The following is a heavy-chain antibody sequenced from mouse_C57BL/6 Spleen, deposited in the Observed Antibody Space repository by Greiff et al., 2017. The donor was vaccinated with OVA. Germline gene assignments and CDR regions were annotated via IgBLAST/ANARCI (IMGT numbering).Heavy chain of an antibody. J-gene: IGHJ4*01. V-gene: IGHV1-22*01. CDR2: INPNNGGT. Sequence: VQLQQSGPELVKPGASVKMSCKASGYTFTDYNMHWVKQSHGKSLEWIGYINPNNGGTSYNQKFKGKATLTVNKSSSTAYMELRSLTSEDSAVYYCARSSNYVYYAMDYWGQGTSVTVSS. CDR3: ARSSNYVYYAMDY. D-gene: IGHD2-5*01. CDR1: GYTFTDYN.